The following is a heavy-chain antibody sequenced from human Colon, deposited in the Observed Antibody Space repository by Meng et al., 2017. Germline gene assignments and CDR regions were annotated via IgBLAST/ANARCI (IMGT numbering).Heavy chain of an antibody. Sequence: QFQLTESGPGLVRPSTTLSLTCTVSGGCLRSGNDYWSLIRQAPGKGLEWIGYISYSGNSLYNPSLKSRVDISTDTSRRQCSLKFNSVTAADTAIYYCATGPGYSSGLDSWGRGALVTVSS. CDR3: ATGPGYSSGLDS. V-gene: IGHV4-61*01. J-gene: IGHJ4*02. D-gene: IGHD6-19*01. CDR2: ISYSGNS. CDR1: GGCLRSGNDY.